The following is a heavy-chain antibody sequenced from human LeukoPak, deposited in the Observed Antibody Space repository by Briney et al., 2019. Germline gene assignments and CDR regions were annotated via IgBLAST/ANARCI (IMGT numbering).Heavy chain of an antibody. CDR1: GFTFSSYG. J-gene: IGHJ4*02. CDR3: LRHSGTYS. Sequence: GKSLRLSYAASGFTFSSYGMHWVRQAPGKGLEWVALIWYDGSNKYYADSVKGRFTISRDNSKNTLYLQMNSLRAEDTAIYYCLRHSGTYSWGQGTLVTVAS. D-gene: IGHD1-26*01. CDR2: IWYDGSNK. V-gene: IGHV3-33*01.